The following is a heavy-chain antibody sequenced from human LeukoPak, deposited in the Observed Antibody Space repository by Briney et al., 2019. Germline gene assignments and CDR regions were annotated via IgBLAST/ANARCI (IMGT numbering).Heavy chain of an antibody. J-gene: IGHJ6*03. CDR3: ARGVFPIVVVPAATDYYYYMDV. D-gene: IGHD2-2*01. V-gene: IGHV4-59*01. CDR1: GGSISSYY. CDR2: IYDSGST. Sequence: PSETLSLTCTVSGGSISSYYWSWIRQPPGKGLEWIGYIYDSGSTNYNPSLKSRVTISVDTSKNQFSLKLSSVTAADTAVYYCARGVFPIVVVPAATDYYYYMDVWGKGTTVTVSS.